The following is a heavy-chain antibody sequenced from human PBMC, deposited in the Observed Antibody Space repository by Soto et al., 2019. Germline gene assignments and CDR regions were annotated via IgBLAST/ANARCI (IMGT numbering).Heavy chain of an antibody. CDR1: GFTFSSYS. CDR2: MSSSGATI. V-gene: IGHV3-48*04. Sequence: GGSLRLSCAASGFTFSSYSMNWVLQAPGKGLEWVSYMSSSGATIYYADSVKGRFTISRDNAKNSLYLQMNSLRADDTAVYYCARNTVSAAGADYYGLDVWGQGTTVTVSS. J-gene: IGHJ6*02. CDR3: ARNTVSAAGADYYGLDV. D-gene: IGHD6-13*01.